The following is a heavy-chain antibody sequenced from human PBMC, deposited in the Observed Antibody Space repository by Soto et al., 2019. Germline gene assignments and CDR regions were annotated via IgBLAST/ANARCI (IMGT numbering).Heavy chain of an antibody. CDR2: IYYGVNT. D-gene: IGHD4-4*01. CDR3: ARGATVVVAMGV. Sequence: QVQLQESGPGLVKPSQTLSLTCTVSGGSLSGGAYYWSWIRQHPGKGLEWIGYIYYGVNTYYNPSLKSRVTISVDTSKNQFYLKLMSVTAADSAVYYGARGATVVVAMGVCGQGTTVTVSS. CDR1: GGSLSGGAYY. V-gene: IGHV4-31*03. J-gene: IGHJ6*02.